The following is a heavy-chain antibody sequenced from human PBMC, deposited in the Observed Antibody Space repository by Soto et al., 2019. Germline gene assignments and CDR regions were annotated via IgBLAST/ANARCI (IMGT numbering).Heavy chain of an antibody. J-gene: IGHJ6*02. D-gene: IGHD6-19*01. CDR2: IIPIFGTA. V-gene: IGHV1-69*13. Sequence: SVKVSCKASGGTFSSYAISWVRQAPGQGLEWMGGIIPIFGTANYAQKFQGRVTITADESTSTAYMELSSLRSEDTAVYYCARDRIAVASTADYYGMDVWGQGTTVTVSS. CDR1: GGTFSSYA. CDR3: ARDRIAVASTADYYGMDV.